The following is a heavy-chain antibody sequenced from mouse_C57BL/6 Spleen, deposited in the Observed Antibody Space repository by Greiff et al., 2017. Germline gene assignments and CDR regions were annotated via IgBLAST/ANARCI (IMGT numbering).Heavy chain of an antibody. D-gene: IGHD1-1*01. J-gene: IGHJ4*01. CDR1: GFSLTSYG. CDR3: AKRSYYYGSSIPYAMDY. Sequence: QVQLKESGPGLVAPSQSLSITCTVSGFSLTSYGVSWVRQPPGKGLEWLGVIWGDGSTNYHSALISRLSISKDNSKRQVFLKLNSLQPDDTATYYCAKRSYYYGSSIPYAMDYWGQGTSVTVSS. V-gene: IGHV2-3*01. CDR2: IWGDGST.